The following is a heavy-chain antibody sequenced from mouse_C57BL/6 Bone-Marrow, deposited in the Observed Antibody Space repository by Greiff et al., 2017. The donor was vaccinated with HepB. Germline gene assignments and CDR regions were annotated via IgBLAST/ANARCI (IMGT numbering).Heavy chain of an antibody. J-gene: IGHJ4*01. Sequence: QVQLKQSGAELARPGASVKLSCKASGYTFTSYGISWVKQRTGQGLEWIGEIYPRSGNTYYNEKFKGKATLTADKSSSTAYMELRSLTSEDSAVYFCARDPFITTVVAGAMDYWGQGTSVTVSS. CDR3: ARDPFITTVVAGAMDY. CDR2: IYPRSGNT. D-gene: IGHD1-1*01. V-gene: IGHV1-81*01. CDR1: GYTFTSYG.